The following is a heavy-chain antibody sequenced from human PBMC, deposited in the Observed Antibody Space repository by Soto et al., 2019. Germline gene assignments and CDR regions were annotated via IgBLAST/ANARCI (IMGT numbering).Heavy chain of an antibody. CDR2: IYSGGST. J-gene: IGHJ4*02. CDR1: GITVSNNY. D-gene: IGHD2-8*01. Sequence: VQLVESGGDLVQPGGSLRLSCAASGITVSNNYMSWVRQAPGKGLEWASVIYSGGSTYYADSVKGRFTISRDNSKNTVYLQMNSLRTEDTAVYYCARMYDWGQGTLVTVSS. V-gene: IGHV3-66*01. CDR3: ARMYD.